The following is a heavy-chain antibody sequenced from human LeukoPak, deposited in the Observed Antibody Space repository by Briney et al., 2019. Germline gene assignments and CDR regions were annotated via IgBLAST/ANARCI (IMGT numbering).Heavy chain of an antibody. Sequence: GESLQISCKGSGSRFTSYWIGWVRQLPGKGLEWMGIIYPSDSDTRYSPSFQGQVTISADKSISTAYLQWSSLKASDTAMYYCARSAVAGNYYYYYYMDVWGKGTTVTVSS. D-gene: IGHD6-19*01. CDR3: ARSAVAGNYYYYYYMDV. CDR1: GSRFTSYW. J-gene: IGHJ6*03. V-gene: IGHV5-51*01. CDR2: IYPSDSDT.